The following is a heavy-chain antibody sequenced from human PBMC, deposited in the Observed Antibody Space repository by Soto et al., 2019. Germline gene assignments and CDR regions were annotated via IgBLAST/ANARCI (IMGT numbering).Heavy chain of an antibody. CDR1: GGSFSGYY. J-gene: IGHJ4*02. CDR3: ASLSSGDIVVVPAVDY. CDR2: INHSGST. D-gene: IGHD2-2*01. V-gene: IGHV4-34*01. Sequence: QVQLQQWGAGLLKPSETLSLTCAVYGGSFSGYYWSWIRQPPGKGLEWIGEINHSGSTNYNPSLKSRVTLSVDTSKNQFSLRLSSVTAADTAVYYCASLSSGDIVVVPAVDYWGQGTLVTVSS.